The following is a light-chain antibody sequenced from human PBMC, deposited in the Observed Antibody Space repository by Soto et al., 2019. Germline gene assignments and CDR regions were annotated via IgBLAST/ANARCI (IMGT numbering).Light chain of an antibody. CDR3: QQSYSTPLT. Sequence: DIQMTQSPSSLSASVGDRVAITCRASQNIRTFLNWYQQKPGKAPKLLVYASSTLQSGVPSRFSGSGSATDFTLTISSLQPEDFATYCCQQSYSTPLTCGGGTKVEIK. CDR1: QNIRTF. V-gene: IGKV1-39*01. J-gene: IGKJ4*01. CDR2: ASS.